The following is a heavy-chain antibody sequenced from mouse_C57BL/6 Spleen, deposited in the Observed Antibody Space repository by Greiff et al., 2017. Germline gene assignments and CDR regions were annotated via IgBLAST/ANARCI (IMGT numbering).Heavy chain of an antibody. V-gene: IGHV5-9-1*02. CDR2: ISSGGDYI. J-gene: IGHJ2*01. CDR3: TRLGTGKVYFDY. Sequence: EVKLMESGEGLVKPGGSLKLSCAASGFTFSSYAMSWVRQTPEKRLEWVAYISSGGDYIYYADTVKGRFTISSDNARNTLYLQMSSLKSEDTAMYYCTRLGTGKVYFDYWGQGTTLTVSS. D-gene: IGHD4-1*01. CDR1: GFTFSSYA.